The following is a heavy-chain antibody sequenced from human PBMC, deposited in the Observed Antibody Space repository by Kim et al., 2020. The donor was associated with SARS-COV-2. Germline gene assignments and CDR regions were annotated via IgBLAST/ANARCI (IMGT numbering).Heavy chain of an antibody. Sequence: GGSLRLSCGASGFTFITYSMSWVRQAPGKGLEWVAFIRGSSSYKYYADSVKGRFTISRDNSKNSLYLQMNSLRAEDMAVYYCVRDAENMRWGMDVWGQG. CDR2: IRGSSSYK. D-gene: IGHD3-16*01. CDR3: VRDAENMRWGMDV. V-gene: IGHV3-21*01. J-gene: IGHJ6*02. CDR1: GFTFITYS.